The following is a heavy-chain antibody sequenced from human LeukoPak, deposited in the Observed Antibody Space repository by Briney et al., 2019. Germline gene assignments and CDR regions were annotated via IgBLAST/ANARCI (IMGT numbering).Heavy chain of an antibody. J-gene: IGHJ4*02. CDR1: GGSISNYY. D-gene: IGHD3-9*01. V-gene: IGHV4-59*08. CDR3: ARGGGVPLVILTGYSFDY. CDR2: IYYNGST. Sequence: SETLSLTCTVSGGSISNYYWSWIRQPPGKGLEWIGYIYYNGSTNYNPSLKSRVTITVDTSKNQFSLKLSSVTAADTAVYYCARGGGVPLVILTGYSFDYWGQGTLVTVSS.